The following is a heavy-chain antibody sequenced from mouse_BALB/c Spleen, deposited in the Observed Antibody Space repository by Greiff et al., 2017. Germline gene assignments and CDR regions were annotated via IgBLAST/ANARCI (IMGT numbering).Heavy chain of an antibody. CDR1: GYTFTSYW. CDR2: INPSTGYT. D-gene: IGHD1-2*01. Sequence: VQLQQSGAELAKPGASVTMSCKASGYTFTSYWMHWVKQRPGQGLEWIGYINPSTGYTEYNQKFKDKATLTADKSSSTAYMQLSSLTSEDSAVYYCARDSLRRSYWYFDVWGAGTTVTVSS. CDR3: ARDSLRRSYWYFDV. V-gene: IGHV1-7*01. J-gene: IGHJ1*01.